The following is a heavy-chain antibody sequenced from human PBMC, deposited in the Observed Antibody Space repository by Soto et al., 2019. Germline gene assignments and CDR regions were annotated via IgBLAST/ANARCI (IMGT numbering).Heavy chain of an antibody. V-gene: IGHV4-31*03. J-gene: IGHJ5*02. Sequence: QVQLQESGPGLVKPSQTLSLTCTVSGGSISSGGYYGSWIRQHPGKGLEWIGYIYYSGHTYYNPSLKSRVTTSLDTSTNQFSLNLSSVSAADTAVYYCARSVFPWGQGTLFTVSS. CDR2: IYYSGHT. CDR3: ARSVFP. CDR1: GGSISSGGYY.